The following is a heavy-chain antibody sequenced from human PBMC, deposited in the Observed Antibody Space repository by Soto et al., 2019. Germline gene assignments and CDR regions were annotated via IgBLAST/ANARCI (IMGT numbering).Heavy chain of an antibody. Sequence: PGGSLRLSCAASGFIFRDWFMSWIRQAPGKGLEWISYISKDSGRATRYADSVKGRFTISRDNAKNSLYLQMNSLRHEDTAVYYCARGDNWNYGIDFWGQGTLVTVSS. D-gene: IGHD1-7*01. CDR1: GFIFRDWF. CDR3: ARGDNWNYGIDF. J-gene: IGHJ4*02. V-gene: IGHV3-11*04. CDR2: ISKDSGRAT.